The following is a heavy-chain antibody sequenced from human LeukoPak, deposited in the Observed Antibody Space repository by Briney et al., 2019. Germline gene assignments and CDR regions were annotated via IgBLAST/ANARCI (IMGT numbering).Heavy chain of an antibody. J-gene: IGHJ4*02. CDR2: IYSSGST. V-gene: IGHV4-4*07. Sequence: KPSETLSLTCTVSGGSISGYHWSWIRQPAGKGLEWIGRIYSSGSTTYNPSLKSRVTMSVDTSKNQFSLKLSSVTAADTAVYYCARDRVGTTDYWGQGTLVTVSS. CDR3: ARDRVGTTDY. D-gene: IGHD1-1*01. CDR1: GGSISGYH.